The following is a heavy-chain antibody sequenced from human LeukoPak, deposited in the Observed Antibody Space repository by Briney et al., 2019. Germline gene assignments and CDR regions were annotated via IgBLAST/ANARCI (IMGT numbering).Heavy chain of an antibody. Sequence: SQTLSLTCTVSGGSISSSSYYWSWIRQPPGKGLEWIGYIYYSGTTYYNPSLKSRVSISVDTSKDQFSLRLSSVTAADTALYYCARRGSTTQGHWYFDLWGRGALVTVSS. J-gene: IGHJ2*01. D-gene: IGHD4-11*01. V-gene: IGHV4-31*03. CDR1: GGSISSSSYY. CDR3: ARRGSTTQGHWYFDL. CDR2: IYYSGTT.